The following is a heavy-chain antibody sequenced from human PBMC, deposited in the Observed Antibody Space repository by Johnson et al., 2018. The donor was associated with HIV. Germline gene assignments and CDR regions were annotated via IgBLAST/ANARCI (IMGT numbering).Heavy chain of an antibody. CDR2: ISYDGSNK. CDR3: ARSFGVTTPGAFDI. J-gene: IGHJ3*02. D-gene: IGHD3-3*01. V-gene: IGHV3-30*03. CDR1: GFTFSSYG. Sequence: QVQLVESGGGVVQPGRSLRLSCAASGFTFSSYGMHWVRQAPGKGLEWLAVISYDGSNKYYADSVKGRFTISRANSKNTLYLQMNSLRAEDTAVYYCARSFGVTTPGAFDIWGQGTMVTVSS.